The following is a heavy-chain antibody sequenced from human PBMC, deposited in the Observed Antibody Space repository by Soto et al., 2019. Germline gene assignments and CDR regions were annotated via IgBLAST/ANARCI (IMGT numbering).Heavy chain of an antibody. CDR2: IYWDDDK. J-gene: IGHJ5*02. D-gene: IGHD6-19*01. Sequence: QITLKESGPTLVKPTQTLTLTCTFSGFSLSTSGVGVGWIRQPPGKALEWLALIYWDDDKRYSPSLKSRLTITKDASKNQVVLTMTNMDPVDTATYYCAHSLSSGWYFRGLWWFDPWGQGTLVTVSS. CDR1: GFSLSTSGVG. CDR3: AHSLSSGWYFRGLWWFDP. V-gene: IGHV2-5*02.